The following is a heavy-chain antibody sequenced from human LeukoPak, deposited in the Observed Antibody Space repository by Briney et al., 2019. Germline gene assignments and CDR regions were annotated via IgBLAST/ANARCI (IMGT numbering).Heavy chain of an antibody. J-gene: IGHJ6*02. Sequence: GASVKVSCKASGYTFTSYGISWVRQAPGQRLEWMGWINAGNGNTKYSQKFQGRGSITRDTAASTAYMELSSLRSEDTAGYYCERDRIKKFAIPLRGEKYYYYGMDVWGQGTTVTVSS. CDR1: GYTFTSYG. V-gene: IGHV1-3*01. D-gene: IGHD2-2*02. CDR3: ERDRIKKFAIPLRGEKYYYYGMDV. CDR2: INAGNGNT.